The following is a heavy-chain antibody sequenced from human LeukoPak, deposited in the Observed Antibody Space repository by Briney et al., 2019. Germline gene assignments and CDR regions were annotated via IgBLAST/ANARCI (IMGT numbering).Heavy chain of an antibody. CDR2: INHSGST. J-gene: IGHJ5*02. CDR1: GGSFSGYY. Sequence: SETLSLTCAVYGGSFSGYYWSWIRQPPGKGLEWIGEINHSGSTNYNPSLKSRVTISVDTSKNQFSLKLSSVTAADTAVYYCARGRRSNWFDPWGQGTLVTVSS. CDR3: ARGRRSNWFDP. V-gene: IGHV4-34*01.